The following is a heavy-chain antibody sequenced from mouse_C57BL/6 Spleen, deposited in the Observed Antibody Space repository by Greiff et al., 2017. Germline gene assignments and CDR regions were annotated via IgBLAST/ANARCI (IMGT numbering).Heavy chain of an antibody. CDR1: GYTFTSYW. D-gene: IGHD2-4*01. V-gene: IGHV1-52*01. Sequence: QVQLQQPGAELARPGSSVKLSCKASGYTFTSYWMHWVKQRPIQGLEWIGNIDPSDSETNYNQKFKDKATLTVDKSSTTAYMQLSSLTSVDSAVSSCARYTYDYYVGFAYWGQGTLVTVSA. J-gene: IGHJ3*01. CDR3: ARYTYDYYVGFAY. CDR2: IDPSDSET.